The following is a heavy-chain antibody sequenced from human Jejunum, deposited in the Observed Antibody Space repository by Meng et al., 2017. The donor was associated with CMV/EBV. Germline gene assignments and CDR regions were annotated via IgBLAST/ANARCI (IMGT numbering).Heavy chain of an antibody. CDR2: IYWDDDK. CDR3: AHRPTTGWFFDY. CDR1: GFSLTTSGVG. D-gene: IGHD4-11*01. J-gene: IGHJ4*02. Sequence: QITLKESCPTLVKPTPPLTLTCTFSGFSLTTSGVGVGWIRQPPGKALEWLALIYWDDDKRYSPSLKSRLAITKDTSKNQVVLTMTNLDPVDTAIYYCAHRPTTGWFFDYWGQGTLVTVSS. V-gene: IGHV2-5*02.